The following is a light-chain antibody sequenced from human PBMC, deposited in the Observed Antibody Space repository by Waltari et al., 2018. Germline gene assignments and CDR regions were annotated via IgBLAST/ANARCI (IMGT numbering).Light chain of an antibody. V-gene: IGLV2-11*01. CDR3: CSYAGSYTFV. CDR1: SSDVGGYNY. CDR2: DVN. J-gene: IGLJ2*01. Sequence: QSALTQPRSVSGSPGQSVTISCTGTSSDVGGYNYVSWYQQHPGKAPKFMIYDVNKRPAGAPDRFAGSKSGKTASLTISGLQAEDEADYYCCSYAGSYTFVFGGGTKLTVL.